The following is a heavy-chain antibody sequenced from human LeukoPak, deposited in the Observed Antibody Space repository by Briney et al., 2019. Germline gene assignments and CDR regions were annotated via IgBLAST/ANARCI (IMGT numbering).Heavy chain of an antibody. V-gene: IGHV1-18*01. Sequence: ASVKVSCKASGYTFTSYGISWVRQAPGQGLEWMGWISAYNGNTNYAQKLQGRVTMTTDTSTSTAYIDLRSLRSDDTAVYYCARAYYGSGSYYSPDYWGQGTLVTVPS. J-gene: IGHJ4*02. D-gene: IGHD3-10*01. CDR3: ARAYYGSGSYYSPDY. CDR1: GYTFTSYG. CDR2: ISAYNGNT.